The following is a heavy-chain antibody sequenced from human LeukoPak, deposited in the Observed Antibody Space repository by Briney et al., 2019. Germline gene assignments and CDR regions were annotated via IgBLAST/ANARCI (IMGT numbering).Heavy chain of an antibody. CDR1: GGTFSSYA. J-gene: IGHJ4*02. CDR3: ARDNSAAAAGHFDY. D-gene: IGHD6-13*01. CDR2: IIPIFGTA. Sequence: SVKVSCKASGGTFSSYAISWVRQAPGQGLEWMGRIIPIFGTANYAQKFQGRVTITTDESTSTAYMELSSLRSEDTAVYYCARDNSAAAAGHFDYWGQGTLVTVSS. V-gene: IGHV1-69*05.